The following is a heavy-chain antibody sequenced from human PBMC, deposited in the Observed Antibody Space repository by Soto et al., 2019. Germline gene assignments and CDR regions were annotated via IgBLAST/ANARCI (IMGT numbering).Heavy chain of an antibody. CDR3: ASARWDY. V-gene: IGHV4-34*01. D-gene: IGHD6-13*01. CDR2: INHSGST. Sequence: PSETLSLTCAVSGGSFNANYWSWVRQPPGRGLEWIGEINHSGSTNYIASLKSRVTISVDTSKNQFPLKLSSVTAADTAVYYCASARWDYWGQGTLVTVSS. CDR1: GGSFNANY. J-gene: IGHJ4*02.